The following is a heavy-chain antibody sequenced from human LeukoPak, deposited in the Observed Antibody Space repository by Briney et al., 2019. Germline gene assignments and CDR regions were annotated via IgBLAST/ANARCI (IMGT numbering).Heavy chain of an antibody. CDR1: GFTLSSYA. V-gene: IGHV3-30-3*01. Sequence: GGSLRLSCAASGFTLSSYAMHWVRQAPGKGLEWVAVISYDGSNKYYADSVKGRFTISRDNSKNTLYLQMNSLRAEDTAVYYCARDSVGATNYFDYWGQGTLVTVSS. CDR2: ISYDGSNK. D-gene: IGHD1-26*01. J-gene: IGHJ4*02. CDR3: ARDSVGATNYFDY.